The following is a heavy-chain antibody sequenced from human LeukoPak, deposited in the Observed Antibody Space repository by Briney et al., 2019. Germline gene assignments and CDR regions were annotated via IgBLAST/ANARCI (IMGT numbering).Heavy chain of an antibody. V-gene: IGHV4-59*01. D-gene: IGHD2-2*01. CDR2: IYYSGST. CDR1: GGSISSYY. J-gene: IGHJ6*03. CDR3: ARDRQDIVVVPAAPYYYYYYMDV. Sequence: SETLSLTCTVSGGSISSYYWSWIRQPPGKGLEWIGYIYYSGSTNYNPSLKSRVTISVDTSKNQFSLKLSSVTAVDTAVYYCARDRQDIVVVPAAPYYYYYYMDVWGKGTTVTVSS.